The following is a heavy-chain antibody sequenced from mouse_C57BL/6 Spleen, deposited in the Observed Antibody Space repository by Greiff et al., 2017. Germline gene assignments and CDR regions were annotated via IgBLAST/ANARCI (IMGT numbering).Heavy chain of an antibody. CDR3: TRWYYGNYEAMDY. Sequence: QVQLKQSGAELVRPGASVTLSCKASGYTFTDYEMHWVKQTPVHGLEWIGAIDPETGGTAYNQKFKGKAILTADKSSSTAYMERRSLTSEDSAVYYCTRWYYGNYEAMDYWGQGTSVTVSS. J-gene: IGHJ4*01. V-gene: IGHV1-15*01. CDR2: IDPETGGT. CDR1: GYTFTDYE. D-gene: IGHD2-1*01.